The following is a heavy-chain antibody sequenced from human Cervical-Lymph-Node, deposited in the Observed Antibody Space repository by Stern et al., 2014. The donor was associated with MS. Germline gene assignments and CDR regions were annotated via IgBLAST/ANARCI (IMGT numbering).Heavy chain of an antibody. D-gene: IGHD1-26*01. CDR2: IIPIFGTT. CDR1: GGTVSSYA. V-gene: IGHV1-69*01. J-gene: IGHJ4*02. Sequence: VQLVESGAEVKRPGSSVKVSCRASGGTVSSYAINWVRQAPGQGLEWMAGIIPIFGTTNYAQKFQGRVTILADESTNTAYMELSRLKSEDTAVYYCATGADATYYFDLWGQGTLVTVSS. CDR3: ATGADATYYFDL.